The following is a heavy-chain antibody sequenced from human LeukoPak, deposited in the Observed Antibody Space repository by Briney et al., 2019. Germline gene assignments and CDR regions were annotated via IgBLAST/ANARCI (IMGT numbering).Heavy chain of an antibody. CDR2: ISRDGSNE. D-gene: IGHD2-2*01. CDR3: TTNASRIVVVPAAPPYYYYMDV. V-gene: IGHV3-30-3*01. J-gene: IGHJ6*03. Sequence: QPGGSLRLSCAASGFTFNYYAMHWVRQAPGKGLDWVAVISRDGSNEYYADSVKGRFTISRDNSENTLYLQMNSLKTEDTAVYYCTTNASRIVVVPAAPPYYYYMDVWGKGTTVTVSS. CDR1: GFTFNYYA.